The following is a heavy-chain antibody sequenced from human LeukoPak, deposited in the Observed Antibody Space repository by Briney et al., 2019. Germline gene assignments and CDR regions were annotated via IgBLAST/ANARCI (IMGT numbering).Heavy chain of an antibody. Sequence: SETLSLTCAVSGGSFSGYYWSWIRQPPGKGLEWVGEISHSGSSNYNPSLKSRVTISVDTSNNKSSLKLSSVTAADTAVYYCARAPSYYGSGSYRSSNWFDPWGQGTLVTVSS. CDR2: ISHSGSS. V-gene: IGHV4-34*01. CDR1: GGSFSGYY. J-gene: IGHJ5*02. D-gene: IGHD3-10*01. CDR3: ARAPSYYGSGSYRSSNWFDP.